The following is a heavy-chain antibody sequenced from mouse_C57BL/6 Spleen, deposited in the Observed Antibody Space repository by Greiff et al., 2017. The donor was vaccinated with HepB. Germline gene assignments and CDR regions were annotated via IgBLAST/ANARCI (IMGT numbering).Heavy chain of an antibody. CDR3: ARWDGYAMDY. Sequence: VQLQQSGAELVKPGASVKLSCKASGYTFTSYWMHWVKQRPGQGLEWIGMIHPNSGSTNYNEKFKSKATLTVDKSSSTAYMQLSSLTSEDSAVYYCARWDGYAMDYWGQGTSVTVSS. CDR2: IHPNSGST. CDR1: GYTFTSYW. J-gene: IGHJ4*01. D-gene: IGHD4-1*01. V-gene: IGHV1-64*01.